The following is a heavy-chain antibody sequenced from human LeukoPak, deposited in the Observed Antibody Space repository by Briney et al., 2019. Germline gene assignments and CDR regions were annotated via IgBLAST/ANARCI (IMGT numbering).Heavy chain of an antibody. CDR2: ISGSGGST. J-gene: IGHJ4*02. Sequence: GGSLRLSCAASGFTFSSYAMSWVRQAPGKGLEWVSAISGSGGSTYYADSVKGRFTISRDNSKNTLYLQMNSLRAEDTAVYYCAKDQLNRFCSGGSCSVTHDYWGQGTLVTVSS. CDR1: GFTFSSYA. D-gene: IGHD2-15*01. CDR3: AKDQLNRFCSGGSCSVTHDY. V-gene: IGHV3-23*01.